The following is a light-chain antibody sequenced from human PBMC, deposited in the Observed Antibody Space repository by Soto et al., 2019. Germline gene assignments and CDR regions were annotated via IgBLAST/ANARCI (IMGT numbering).Light chain of an antibody. V-gene: IGKV1-39*01. Sequence: DIQMTQSPSSLSASVGDRVTITCQASQTISSYLNWYQQKPGKAPKLLIYAASSLQSGVPSRFSGSESGTDFTLTISSLQPEDFATYYCQQSYSTPYTFGQGTKLEMK. J-gene: IGKJ2*01. CDR1: QTISSY. CDR2: AAS. CDR3: QQSYSTPYT.